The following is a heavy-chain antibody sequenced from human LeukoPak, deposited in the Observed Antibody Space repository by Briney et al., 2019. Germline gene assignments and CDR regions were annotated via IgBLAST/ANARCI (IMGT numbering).Heavy chain of an antibody. V-gene: IGHV3-74*01. Sequence: PGGSLRLSCTASGFKFSSYYMSWVRQTPGKGPLWVSLITSDGRTTTYADSVKGRFTISRDNAKNTLYLQLNNLGAEDTALYYCTRDNSGSIDYWGQGALVTVSS. J-gene: IGHJ4*02. CDR2: ITSDGRTT. CDR1: GFKFSSYY. D-gene: IGHD2-21*01. CDR3: TRDNSGSIDY.